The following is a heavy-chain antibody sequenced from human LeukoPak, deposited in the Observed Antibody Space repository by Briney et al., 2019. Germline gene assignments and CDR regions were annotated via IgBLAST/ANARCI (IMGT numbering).Heavy chain of an antibody. CDR1: GFTFSSYS. D-gene: IGHD3-3*01. V-gene: IGHV3-48*01. J-gene: IGHJ3*02. Sequence: GESRRLSCAASGFTFSSYSMNWVRQAPGKGLEWVSYISISSSTIYYADSVKGRFTISRDNAKNSLYLQMNSLRAEDTAVYYCASGDFWSGYRAPKDAFDIWGQGTMVTVSS. CDR2: ISISSSTI. CDR3: ASGDFWSGYRAPKDAFDI.